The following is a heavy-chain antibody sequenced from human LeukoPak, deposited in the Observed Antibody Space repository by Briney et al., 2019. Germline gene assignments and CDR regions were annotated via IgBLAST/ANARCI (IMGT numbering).Heavy chain of an antibody. CDR2: ISSSSSYI. CDR3: ARSYYYDSSGSITDNDY. J-gene: IGHJ4*02. CDR1: GFTVSINS. D-gene: IGHD3-22*01. Sequence: GGSLRLSCTVSGFTVSINSMNWVRQAPGKGLEWVSSISSSSSYIYYADSVKGRFTISRDNAKNSLYLQMNSLRADDTAVYYCARSYYYDSSGSITDNDYWGQGTLVTVSS. V-gene: IGHV3-21*04.